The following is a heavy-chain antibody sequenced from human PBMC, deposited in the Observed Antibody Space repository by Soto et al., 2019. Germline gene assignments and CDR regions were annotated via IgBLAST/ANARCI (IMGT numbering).Heavy chain of an antibody. V-gene: IGHV3-33*01. CDR2: IWYDGSNK. CDR1: GFTFSSYG. CDR3: ARDSQTYSSSWFDP. Sequence: GGSLRLSCAASGFTFSSYGMHWVRQAPGKGLAWVAVIWYDGSNKYYADSVKGRFTISRDNSKNTLYLQMNSLRAEDAAVYYCARDSQTYSSSWFDPWGQGTLVTVSS. J-gene: IGHJ5*02. D-gene: IGHD6-13*01.